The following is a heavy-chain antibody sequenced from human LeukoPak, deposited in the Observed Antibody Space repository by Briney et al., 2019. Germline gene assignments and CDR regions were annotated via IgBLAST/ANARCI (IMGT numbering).Heavy chain of an antibody. D-gene: IGHD5-18*01. CDR3: AGRVTGYSSGYVY. CDR1: GFTFSNYA. V-gene: IGHV3-23*01. Sequence: RGSLGLSCVASGFTFSNYAMSWVRQAPGKGLDWVSVISGSAGKIRYAGSVKGRFTISRDNSENTVYLQMNNLRAEDTAVYYCAGRVTGYSSGYVYWGQGTLVTVSS. J-gene: IGHJ4*02. CDR2: ISGSAGKI.